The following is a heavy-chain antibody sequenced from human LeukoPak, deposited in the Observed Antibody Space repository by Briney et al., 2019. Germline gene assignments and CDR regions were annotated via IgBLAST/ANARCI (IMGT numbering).Heavy chain of an antibody. D-gene: IGHD4-17*01. Sequence: TGGSLRLSCAASGFTFKSYSINWVRQAPGKGLEWVSSISSSGIYIYYANSVKGRFTISRDNAKNSLYLQMNSLRAEDTAVYYCAREYYFGDNPPANDAFDVWGQGTMVTVSS. J-gene: IGHJ3*01. V-gene: IGHV3-21*01. CDR1: GFTFKSYS. CDR2: ISSSGIYI. CDR3: AREYYFGDNPPANDAFDV.